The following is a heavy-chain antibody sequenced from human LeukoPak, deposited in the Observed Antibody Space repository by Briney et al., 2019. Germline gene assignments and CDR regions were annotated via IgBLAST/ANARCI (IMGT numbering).Heavy chain of an antibody. CDR3: LKGDCNSDCSLFDL. CDR2: IRWNSDII. CDR1: GFTFDDYA. Sequence: GGSLRLSCAASGFTFDDYAMHWVRQAPGRGLEWVSGIRWNSDIIGYADSVKGRFTISRDNAKNSLYLQMNSLRPDDTAFYYCLKGDCNSDCSLFDLWGQGTPVTVSS. V-gene: IGHV3-9*01. D-gene: IGHD2/OR15-2a*01. J-gene: IGHJ4*02.